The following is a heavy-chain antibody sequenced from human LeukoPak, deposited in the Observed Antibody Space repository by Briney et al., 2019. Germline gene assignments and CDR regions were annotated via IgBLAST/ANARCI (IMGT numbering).Heavy chain of an antibody. V-gene: IGHV1-69*05. CDR3: ARGRFSRSYSPYDAFDI. D-gene: IGHD1-26*01. CDR1: GGTFSSYS. Sequence: SVKVSCKASGGTFSSYSISWVRQAPGQGLEWMGVIIPIFGTANYAQKFQGRVTITTDESTSTAFMELSSLRSEDTAVYYCARGRFSRSYSPYDAFDIWGQGTMVTVSS. J-gene: IGHJ3*02. CDR2: IIPIFGTA.